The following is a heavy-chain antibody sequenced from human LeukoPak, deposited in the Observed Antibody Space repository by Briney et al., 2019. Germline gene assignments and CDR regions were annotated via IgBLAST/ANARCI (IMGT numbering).Heavy chain of an antibody. Sequence: GGSLRLSCAASGFSFSGSAMHWVRQAPGKGLEWVGHITSKRDNYATVYAASVEGRFTISRDNTKNSLYLQMSSLTAEDTAVYYCARVGPGVVTALDYWGQGTLVTVSS. J-gene: IGHJ4*02. CDR1: GFSFSGSA. CDR3: ARVGPGVVTALDY. V-gene: IGHV3-73*01. CDR2: ITSKRDNYAT. D-gene: IGHD2-21*02.